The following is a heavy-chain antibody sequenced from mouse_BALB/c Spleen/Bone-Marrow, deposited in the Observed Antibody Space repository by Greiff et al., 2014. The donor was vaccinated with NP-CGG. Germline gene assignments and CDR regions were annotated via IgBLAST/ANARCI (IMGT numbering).Heavy chain of an antibody. CDR1: GYSITSDYA. V-gene: IGHV3-2*02. D-gene: IGHD2-10*02. Sequence: VQLQQSGPGLVKPSQSLSLTCTVTGYSITSDYAWNWIRQFPGNKLEWMGYISYSGSTSYNPSLKSRISITRDTSKNQFFLQLNSVTTEDTATYYCAKGTPYGNPFAYWGQGTLVTVSA. CDR3: AKGTPYGNPFAY. J-gene: IGHJ3*01. CDR2: ISYSGST.